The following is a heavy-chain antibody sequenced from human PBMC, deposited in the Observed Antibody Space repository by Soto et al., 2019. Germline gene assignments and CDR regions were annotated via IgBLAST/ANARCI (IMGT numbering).Heavy chain of an antibody. CDR2: IGSTGETT. V-gene: IGHV3-64D*06. D-gene: IGHD3-10*01. Sequence: LRLSCLASGFTFSSCAMHWVRQAPGNGLEYVSVIGSTGETTFYADSMKGRFTISRDNSKNTVYLQMSSLRAEDTAMYYCVKGRPLWLIDYWGQGPLVTVSS. J-gene: IGHJ4*02. CDR3: VKGRPLWLIDY. CDR1: GFTFSSCA.